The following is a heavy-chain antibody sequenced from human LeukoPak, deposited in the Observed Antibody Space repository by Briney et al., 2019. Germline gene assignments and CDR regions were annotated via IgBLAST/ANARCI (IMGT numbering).Heavy chain of an antibody. CDR2: ISSSSSYI. CDR3: ARDDYSSSWYVWFDP. CDR1: GFTFSSYS. J-gene: IGHJ5*02. D-gene: IGHD6-13*01. V-gene: IGHV3-21*04. Sequence: GGSLRLSCAASGFTFSSYSMNWVRQAPGKGLEWVSSISSSSSYIYYADSVKGRFTISRDNAKNSLYLQMNSLRAEDTAVYYCARDDYSSSWYVWFDPWGQGTLVTVSS.